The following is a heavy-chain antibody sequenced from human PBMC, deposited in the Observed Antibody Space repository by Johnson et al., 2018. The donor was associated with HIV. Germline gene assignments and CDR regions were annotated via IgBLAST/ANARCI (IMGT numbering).Heavy chain of an antibody. CDR2: ISGSGGST. Sequence: QLVESGGGLVQPGGSLRLSCAASGFTFSSYAMSWVRQAPGKGLEWVSAISGSGGSTYYADSVKGRFTISRDNSKNTLYLQMNSLRAEDTAVYYCARDQSGQYYNFWSGYFNAFDIWGQGTMVTVSS. D-gene: IGHD3-3*01. CDR3: ARDQSGQYYNFWSGYFNAFDI. V-gene: IGHV3-23*04. J-gene: IGHJ3*02. CDR1: GFTFSSYA.